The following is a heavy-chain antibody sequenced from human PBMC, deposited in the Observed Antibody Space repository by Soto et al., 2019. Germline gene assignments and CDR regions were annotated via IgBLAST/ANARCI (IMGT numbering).Heavy chain of an antibody. V-gene: IGHV3-7*05. Sequence: GGSLRLSCAASGFTFSSYWMSWVRQAPGKGLEWVAKIKQDGSEKYYVDSMKGRFTISRDNAKNSLYLQMNSLRAEDTAVYYCARIRRLAAGTYNWFDPWGQGTLVTVSS. CDR3: ARIRRLAAGTYNWFDP. CDR1: GFTFSSYW. J-gene: IGHJ5*02. CDR2: IKQDGSEK. D-gene: IGHD6-13*01.